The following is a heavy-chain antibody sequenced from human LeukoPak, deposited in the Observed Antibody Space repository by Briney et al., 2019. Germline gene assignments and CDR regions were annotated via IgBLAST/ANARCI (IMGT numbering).Heavy chain of an antibody. J-gene: IGHJ6*02. D-gene: IGHD1-7*01. CDR2: ISYSGST. CDR1: GGSISSGGDY. CDR3: ARDKELQRAYYYGLDV. V-gene: IGHV4-31*03. Sequence: SETLSLTCTVSGGSISSGGDYWTWIRQHPGTGLEWIGYISYSGSTYYSPSLQSRVTISVDTSRSQFSLNPSSVTAADTAVYYCARDKELQRAYYYGLDVWGQGTTVTVSS.